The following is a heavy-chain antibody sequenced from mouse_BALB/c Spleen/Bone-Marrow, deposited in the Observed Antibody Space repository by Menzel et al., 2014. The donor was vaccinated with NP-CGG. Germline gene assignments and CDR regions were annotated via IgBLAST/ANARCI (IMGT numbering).Heavy chain of an antibody. V-gene: IGHV1-14*01. CDR2: INHYSAGT. CDR3: ARRPSFYVSSYVALDY. CDR1: GYTFTSYV. Sequence: EVKLLESGPELVKPGASVKMSCKASGYTFTSYVMHWVKQKPGQGLEWIGFINHYSAGTHYDEKFKGKATLTSDKSSSTAYSELSSLTAEDAAVYYCARRPSFYVSSYVALDYWGQRTSVTVSS. D-gene: IGHD1-1*01. J-gene: IGHJ4*01.